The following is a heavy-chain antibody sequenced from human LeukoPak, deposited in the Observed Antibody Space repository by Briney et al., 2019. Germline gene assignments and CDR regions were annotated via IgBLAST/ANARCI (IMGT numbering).Heavy chain of an antibody. CDR1: GGSISSYY. CDR3: ARAESGYSYGPDAFDI. D-gene: IGHD5-18*01. J-gene: IGHJ3*02. Sequence: PSETLSLTCTVSGGSISSYYWSWIRQPPGKGLEWIGNIHYSGSTNYHSSLKSRVTISIDTSKNLFSLNLSSVTAADTAVYYCARAESGYSYGPDAFDIWGQGTMVTVSS. CDR2: IHYSGST. V-gene: IGHV4-59*01.